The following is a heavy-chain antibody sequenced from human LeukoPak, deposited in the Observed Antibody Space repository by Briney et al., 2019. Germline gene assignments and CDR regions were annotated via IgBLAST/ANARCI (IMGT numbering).Heavy chain of an antibody. V-gene: IGHV3-30*02. CDR2: IRYDGSNK. CDR1: GFRFSNYG. Sequence: PGGSLRLSCAASGFRFSNYGMHWVRQAPGKGLEWVAFIRYDGSNKYYGDSVKDRFSISSDNSKNTLYLQMNSLRAEDTAAYYCAKVPCGTTTCYSYYMDVWAKGTTVTVSS. D-gene: IGHD2/OR15-2a*01. CDR3: AKVPCGTTTCYSYYMDV. J-gene: IGHJ6*03.